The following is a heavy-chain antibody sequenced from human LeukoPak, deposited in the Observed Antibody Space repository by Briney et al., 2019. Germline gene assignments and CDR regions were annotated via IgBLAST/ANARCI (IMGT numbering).Heavy chain of an antibody. CDR2: IYYSGST. D-gene: IGHD3-22*01. CDR1: GGSISSSSYY. J-gene: IGHJ4*02. Sequence: SETLSLTCTVSGGSISSSSYYWGWIRQPPGKGLEWIGSIYYSGSTYYNPSLKSRVTISVDTSKNQFSLKLSSVTAADTAVYYCARTLYDLYYYDSSGYTIFDYWGQGTLVTVSS. V-gene: IGHV4-39*01. CDR3: ARTLYDLYYYDSSGYTIFDY.